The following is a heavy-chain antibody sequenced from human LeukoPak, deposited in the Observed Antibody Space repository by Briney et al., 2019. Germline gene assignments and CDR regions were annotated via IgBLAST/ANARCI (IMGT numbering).Heavy chain of an antibody. CDR2: ISGSGGST. CDR3: AKGGGRGGSYSIVSDS. J-gene: IGHJ5*01. Sequence: GGSLRLSCAASGFTFSSYAMTWVRQAPGKGLEWVSAISGSGGSTYYADSVKGRFTISRDNSKNTLYQQMNSLRAEDTAVYYCAKGGGRGGSYSIVSDSWGQGTLVTVS. D-gene: IGHD1-26*01. V-gene: IGHV3-23*01. CDR1: GFTFSSYA.